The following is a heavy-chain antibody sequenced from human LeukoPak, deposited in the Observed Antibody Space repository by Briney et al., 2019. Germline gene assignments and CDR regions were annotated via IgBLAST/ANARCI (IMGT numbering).Heavy chain of an antibody. CDR2: INTDGSRT. Sequence: GGSLRLSCAASGFTFNNYWMHWVRQVPGKGLIWVARINTDGSRTTYADSVKGRFTISRDNAKDTVYLHVNSLRAEDTAVYYCATVRSGSWDWFDPWGQGTLVTVSS. J-gene: IGHJ5*02. CDR3: ATVRSGSWDWFDP. V-gene: IGHV3-74*03. D-gene: IGHD3-10*01. CDR1: GFTFNNYW.